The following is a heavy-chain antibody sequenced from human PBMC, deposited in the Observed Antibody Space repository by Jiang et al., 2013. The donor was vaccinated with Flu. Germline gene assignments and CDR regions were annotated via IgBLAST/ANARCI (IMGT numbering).Heavy chain of an antibody. CDR1: GDSVSSNTAA. Sequence: AISGDSVSSNTAAWSWIRQSPSRGLEWLGRTYYRSKWYNDYAVSVKSRITINPDTSKNQFSLQLNSVTPEDTAVYYCARDPPQLTDAFDIWGQGTMVTVSS. V-gene: IGHV6-1*01. CDR3: ARDPPQLTDAFDI. CDR2: TYYRSKWYN. D-gene: IGHD2-2*01. J-gene: IGHJ3*02.